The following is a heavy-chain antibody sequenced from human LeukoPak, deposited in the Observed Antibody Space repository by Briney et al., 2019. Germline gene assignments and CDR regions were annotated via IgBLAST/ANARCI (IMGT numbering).Heavy chain of an antibody. D-gene: IGHD1-26*01. V-gene: IGHV4-59*07. J-gene: IGHJ4*02. CDR1: AGSISSYY. Sequence: PSDTLSLTCTLSAGSISSYYWSWIRHPPGKGLECIGYVYYTGSTNYNPSLKSRVTISVDSSKIQFSLKLSSVTAADTAVYYCAMSGNYYYFDYWGQGTLVTVSS. CDR3: AMSGNYYYFDY. CDR2: VYYTGST.